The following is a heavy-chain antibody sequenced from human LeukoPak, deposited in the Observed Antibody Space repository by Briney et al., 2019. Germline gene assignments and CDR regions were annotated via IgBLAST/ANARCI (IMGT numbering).Heavy chain of an antibody. CDR3: ARDLWFGERLGWFDP. J-gene: IGHJ5*02. CDR2: IYYSGST. D-gene: IGHD3-10*01. V-gene: IGHV4-59*01. Sequence: SETLSLTCTVSGGSISSYYWSWIRQPPGKGLEWNGYIYYSGSTNYNPSLKSRVTISVDTSKNQFSLKLSSVTAADTAVYYCARDLWFGERLGWFDPWGQGTLVTVSS. CDR1: GGSISSYY.